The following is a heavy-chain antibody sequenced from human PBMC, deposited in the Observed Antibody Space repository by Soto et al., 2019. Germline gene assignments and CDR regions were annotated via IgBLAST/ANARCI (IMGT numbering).Heavy chain of an antibody. CDR2: ISGSGGST. CDR1: GFTFSSYA. CDR3: AKYFEWDFWSGYSR. V-gene: IGHV3-23*01. D-gene: IGHD3-3*01. Sequence: EVQLLESGGGLVQPGGSLRLPCAASGFTFSSYAMSWVRQAPGKGLEWVSAISGSGGSTYYADSVKGRFTISRDNSTNPLYLQMHSLRAEDTAVYYGAKYFEWDFWSGYSRWGQGTLVTVSS. J-gene: IGHJ4*02.